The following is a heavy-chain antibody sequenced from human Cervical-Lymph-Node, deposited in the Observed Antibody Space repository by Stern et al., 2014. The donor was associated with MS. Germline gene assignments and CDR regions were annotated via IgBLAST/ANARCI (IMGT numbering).Heavy chain of an antibody. J-gene: IGHJ6*02. CDR2: INAANGNT. D-gene: IGHD2-15*01. CDR1: GYTFTSYS. Sequence: VQLVESGAEVRKPGASVKVSCKASGYTFTSYSMQWVRQAPGQSLEWMGWINAANGNTKYSQHFQGRVSITRDTSASTVYMDLSGLRSEDTAVYFCARGGGYYYGMDVWGQGTTVTVSS. CDR3: ARGGGYYYGMDV. V-gene: IGHV1-3*03.